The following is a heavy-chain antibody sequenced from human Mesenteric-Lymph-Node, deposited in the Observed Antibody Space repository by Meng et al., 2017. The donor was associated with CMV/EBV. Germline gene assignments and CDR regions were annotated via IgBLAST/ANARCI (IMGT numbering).Heavy chain of an antibody. J-gene: IGHJ4*02. CDR2: LNSDGSDT. CDR1: GLTFSNYW. D-gene: IGHD3-10*01. V-gene: IGHV3-74*01. Sequence: GGSLRLSCAASGLTFSNYWMHWVRQAPGKGLVWVSRLNSDGSDTSYADSVKGRFTISRDNAKNTLYLQMSSLRAEDSAVYYCLRCITSRCYDYWGQGTLVTVSS. CDR3: LRCITSRCYDY.